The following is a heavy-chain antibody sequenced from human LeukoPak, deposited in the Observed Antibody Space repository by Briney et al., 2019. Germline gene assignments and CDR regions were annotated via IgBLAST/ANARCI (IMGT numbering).Heavy chain of an antibody. D-gene: IGHD6-13*01. CDR1: GGSISSGGYS. V-gene: IGHV4-30-2*01. CDR2: IYHSGST. CDR3: ARVRTQQQLVDLYYYYGMDV. J-gene: IGHJ6*02. Sequence: SETLSLTCAVSGGSISSGGYSWSWIRQPPGKGLEWIGYIYHSGSTYYNPSLKSRVTISVDRSKNQFSLKLSSVTAADTAVYYCARVRTQQQLVDLYYYYGMDVWGQGTTVTVSS.